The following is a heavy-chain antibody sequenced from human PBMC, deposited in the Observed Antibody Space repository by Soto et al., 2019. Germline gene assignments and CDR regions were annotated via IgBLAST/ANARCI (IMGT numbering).Heavy chain of an antibody. V-gene: IGHV4-59*01. D-gene: IGHD1-26*01. Sequence: QVQLQESGPGLVKPSETLSLTCTVSGGSISSYYWSWIRQPPGKGLEWIGYIYYSGSTNYNPSLKSRFTISVDTSKNLFSLMLSSVTASDTALYYCAIVWVVAFDFWCQGRMVTVSS. CDR2: IYYSGST. CDR1: GGSISSYY. J-gene: IGHJ3*01. CDR3: AIVWVVAFDF.